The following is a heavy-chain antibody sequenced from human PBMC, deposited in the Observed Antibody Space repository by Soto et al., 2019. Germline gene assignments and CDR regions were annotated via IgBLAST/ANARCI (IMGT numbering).Heavy chain of an antibody. CDR2: ISYDGSNK. CDR1: GFTFINYA. Sequence: QVQLVESGGGVVQPGGSLKLSCAASGFTFINYAIHWVRQAPGKGLEWVAVISYDGSNKFYADSVEGRFTISRDNSKNPLYLQMTSLRADDTAVYFCATGAQSRWFAIRDYWGLGTVVTVSS. CDR3: ATGAQSRWFAIRDY. V-gene: IGHV3-30-3*01. D-gene: IGHD6-19*01. J-gene: IGHJ4*02.